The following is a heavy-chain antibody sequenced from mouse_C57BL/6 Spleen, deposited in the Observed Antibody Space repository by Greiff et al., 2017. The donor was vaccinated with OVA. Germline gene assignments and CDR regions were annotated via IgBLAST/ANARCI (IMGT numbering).Heavy chain of an antibody. V-gene: IGHV10-1*01. CDR1: GFSFNTYA. Sequence: EVQRVESGGGLVQPKGSLKLSCAASGFSFNTYAMNWVRQAPGKGLEWVARIRSKSNNYATYYADSVKDRFTISREDSSNILYLQMNSLKTEDTAMYYCVRHEGVMDYWGQGTSVTVSS. J-gene: IGHJ4*01. CDR2: IRSKSNNYAT. CDR3: VRHEGVMDY.